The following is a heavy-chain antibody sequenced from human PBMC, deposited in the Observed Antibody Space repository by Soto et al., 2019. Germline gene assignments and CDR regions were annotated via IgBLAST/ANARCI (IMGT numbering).Heavy chain of an antibody. CDR2: IGSGSSAI. CDR1: GFTLSSYS. D-gene: IGHD3-22*01. Sequence: EVQLVESGGGLVQPGGSLRLSCAASGFTLSSYSMNWVRQAPGKGLEWVSYIGSGSSAIYYADSVKGRFTISRDNSKNSLYLQMNSLRDEDTAVYYCAREADYDSSAIRLNWLDPWGQGTLVIVSS. J-gene: IGHJ5*02. V-gene: IGHV3-48*02. CDR3: AREADYDSSAIRLNWLDP.